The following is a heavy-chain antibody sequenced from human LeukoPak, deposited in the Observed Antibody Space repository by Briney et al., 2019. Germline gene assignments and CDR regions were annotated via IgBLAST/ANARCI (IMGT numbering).Heavy chain of an antibody. V-gene: IGHV4-59*01. D-gene: IGHD6-13*01. Sequence: SETLSLTCTVSGGSISSYYWSWVRQPPGKGLEWIGFIYYSGSTNYNPSLRSRVTISLDTSKNQFSVNLRSVTAADTAMYYCARAGTSAGTIQDYWGQGTLVTVSS. J-gene: IGHJ4*02. CDR3: ARAGTSAGTIQDY. CDR2: IYYSGST. CDR1: GGSISSYY.